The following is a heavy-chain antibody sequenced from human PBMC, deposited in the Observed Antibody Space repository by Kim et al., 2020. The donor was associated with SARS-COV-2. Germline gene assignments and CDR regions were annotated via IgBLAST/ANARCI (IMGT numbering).Heavy chain of an antibody. J-gene: IGHJ4*02. CDR2: K. V-gene: IGHV3-33*06. Sequence: KYSADSVTGRFTISRNNSKNTLYLQMNSLRAEDTAVYYCANGSGNPDLGDWGQGTLVTVSS. CDR3: ANGSGNPDLGD. D-gene: IGHD2-15*01.